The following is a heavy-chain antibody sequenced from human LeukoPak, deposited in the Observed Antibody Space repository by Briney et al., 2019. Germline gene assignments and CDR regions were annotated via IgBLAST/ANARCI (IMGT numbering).Heavy chain of an antibody. CDR1: GFTFSTYA. CDR2: ISYDGSNK. V-gene: IGHV3-30*14. CDR3: VRGIGNYYDSGASDC. Sequence: PGRSLRLSCAASGFTFSTYAMHWVRQGPGKGLEWVAVISYDGSNKYYADSVKGRFTISREDAKKSLYLQMNSLRAGDTAVYYCVRGIGNYYDSGASDCWGQGTRVTVAP. D-gene: IGHD3-10*01. J-gene: IGHJ4*02.